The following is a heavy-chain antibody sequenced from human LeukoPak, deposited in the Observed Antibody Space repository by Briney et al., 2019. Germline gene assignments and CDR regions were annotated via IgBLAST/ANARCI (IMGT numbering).Heavy chain of an antibody. D-gene: IGHD3-10*01. V-gene: IGHV4-38-2*02. CDR2: IYHSGST. CDR1: GYSISSGYY. CDR3: ARDPPPNLLLWFGESSNWFDP. Sequence: SETLSLTCAVSGYSISSGYYWGWIRQPPEKGLEWIGSIYHSGSTYYNPSLKSRVTISVDTSKNQFSLKLSSVTAADTAVYYCARDPPPNLLLWFGESSNWFDPWGQGTLVTVSS. J-gene: IGHJ5*02.